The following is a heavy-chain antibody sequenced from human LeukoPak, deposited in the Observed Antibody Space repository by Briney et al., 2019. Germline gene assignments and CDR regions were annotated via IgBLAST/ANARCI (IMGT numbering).Heavy chain of an antibody. V-gene: IGHV3-30*18. D-gene: IGHD1-26*01. Sequence: GGSLRLSCAASGFTFSSYGTHWVRQAPGKGLEWVAVIANDGKTTYYADSVKGRFTISRDNSKNTLYLQMNSLRAEDTAVYYCAKDLTTSKIVGATIGVDYWGQGTLVTVSS. CDR1: GFTFSSYG. CDR2: IANDGKTT. J-gene: IGHJ4*02. CDR3: AKDLTTSKIVGATIGVDY.